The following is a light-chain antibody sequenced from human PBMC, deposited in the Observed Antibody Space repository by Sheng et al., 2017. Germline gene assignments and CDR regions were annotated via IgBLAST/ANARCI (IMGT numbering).Light chain of an antibody. Sequence: AIQLTQSPPSLSSSVGDRVTITCRASQGISSAVAWYQQEPGKAPKLLIYDASSLERGVPSRFSGSGSGTDFTLTISSLQSEDFEIYYCQQYNNWPLTFGEGTKVEVQ. V-gene: IGKV1D-13*01. CDR2: DAS. CDR1: QGISSA. CDR3: QQYNNWPLT. J-gene: IGKJ4*01.